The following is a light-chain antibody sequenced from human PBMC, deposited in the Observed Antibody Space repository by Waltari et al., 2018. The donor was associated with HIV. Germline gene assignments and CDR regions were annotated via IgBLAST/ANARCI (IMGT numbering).Light chain of an antibody. CDR2: KDN. CDR3: QSADSTGSYPDV. V-gene: IGLV3-25*03. Sequence: SYELTQPPSVSVSPGQTARITCSGDALPKQYAYWYQQKPGQAPLLVIYKDNERPSGIPARFSGSSSGTTVTLTISGVHTEDDADYYCQSADSTGSYPDVFGTGTKVTVL. J-gene: IGLJ1*01. CDR1: ALPKQY.